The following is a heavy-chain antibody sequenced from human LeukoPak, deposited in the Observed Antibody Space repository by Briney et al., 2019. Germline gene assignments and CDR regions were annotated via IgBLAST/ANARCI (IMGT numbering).Heavy chain of an antibody. V-gene: IGHV3-64*01. CDR1: GFTFSSYD. CDR3: AKPLMTTVTLYYYYYMDV. CDR2: ISSNGGKT. J-gene: IGHJ6*03. D-gene: IGHD4-17*01. Sequence: GGSLRLSCAASGFTFSSYDMHWVRQAPGKGLEYVATISSNGGKTNYANSVKGRFTISRDNSKNTLYLQMNSLRAEDTAVYYCAKPLMTTVTLYYYYYMDVWGKGTTVTISS.